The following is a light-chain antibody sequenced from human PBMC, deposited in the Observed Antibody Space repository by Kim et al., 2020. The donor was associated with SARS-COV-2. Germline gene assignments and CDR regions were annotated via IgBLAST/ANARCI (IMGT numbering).Light chain of an antibody. CDR1: SSDVGAYNY. Sequence: QSALTQPPSASGSPGQSVTISCTGTSSDVGAYNYVSWYQQHPGKAPKLMIYDVTKRPSGVPDRFSGSKSGNTASLTVSGLQADDEADYYCSSYAGNTNGVFGTGTKVTVL. CDR3: SSYAGNTNGV. CDR2: DVT. V-gene: IGLV2-8*01. J-gene: IGLJ1*01.